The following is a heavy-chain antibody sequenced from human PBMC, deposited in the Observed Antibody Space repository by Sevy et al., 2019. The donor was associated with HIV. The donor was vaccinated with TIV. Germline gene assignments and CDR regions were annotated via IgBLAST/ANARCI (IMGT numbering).Heavy chain of an antibody. CDR3: AILSTLRVQFNWFDP. D-gene: IGHD3-10*01. Sequence: ASVKVSCKASGYTFSSYGISWVRQAPGEGLEWMGGIGAYNGNKNYAQKFQGRVTLTTDTSTSTAYMDLTSLRSDDTAVYYCAILSTLRVQFNWFDPWGQGTLVTVSS. V-gene: IGHV1-18*04. J-gene: IGHJ5*02. CDR1: GYTFSSYG. CDR2: IGAYNGNK.